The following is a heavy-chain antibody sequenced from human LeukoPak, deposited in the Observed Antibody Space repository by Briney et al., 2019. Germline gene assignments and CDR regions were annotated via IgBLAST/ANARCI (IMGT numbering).Heavy chain of an antibody. CDR2: IYYSGST. CDR3: ARGGRRDGYNTLDY. CDR1: GDSISSYY. V-gene: IGHV4-39*07. J-gene: IGHJ4*02. Sequence: PSETLSLTCTVPGDSISSYYWSWIRQPPGKGLEWIGSIYYSGSTYYNPSLKSRVTISVDTSKNQFSLKLSSVTAADTAVYYCARGGRRDGYNTLDYWGQGTLVTVSS. D-gene: IGHD5-24*01.